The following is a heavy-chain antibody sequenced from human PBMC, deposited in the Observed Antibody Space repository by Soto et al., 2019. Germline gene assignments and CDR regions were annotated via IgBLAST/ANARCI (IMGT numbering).Heavy chain of an antibody. J-gene: IGHJ4*02. CDR3: AKAGDYHGSESYFPLDY. Sequence: EVQLLESGGVLVQPGGSLRLSCAASGFTFSTYAMTWVRQAPGKGLEWVSSISGSGGRTYYADSVKGRFTISRDNSKNTLYLQTNSLGAEDTAVYYGAKAGDYHGSESYFPLDYWGQGTLVPVSS. D-gene: IGHD3-10*01. CDR2: ISGSGGRT. CDR1: GFTFSTYA. V-gene: IGHV3-23*01.